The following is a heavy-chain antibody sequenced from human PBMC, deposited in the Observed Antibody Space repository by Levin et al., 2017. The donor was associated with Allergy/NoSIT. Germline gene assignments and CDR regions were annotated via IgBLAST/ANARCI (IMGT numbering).Heavy chain of an antibody. J-gene: IGHJ3*02. V-gene: IGHV3-30*18. D-gene: IGHD4-23*01. Sequence: PGGSLRLSCAASGFTFSSYGMHWVRQAPGKGLEWVAVISYDGSNKYYADSVKGRFTISRDNSKNTLYLQMNSLRAEDTAVYYCAKPLNDYGGKEAPWDAFDIWGQGTMVTVSS. CDR1: GFTFSSYG. CDR3: AKPLNDYGGKEAPWDAFDI. CDR2: ISYDGSNK.